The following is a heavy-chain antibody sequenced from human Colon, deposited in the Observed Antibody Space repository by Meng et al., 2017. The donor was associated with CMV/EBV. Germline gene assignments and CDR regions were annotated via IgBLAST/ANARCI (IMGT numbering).Heavy chain of an antibody. J-gene: IGHJ4*02. D-gene: IGHD1-20*01. Sequence: GGSLRLSCAASGFTFSNYWMYWVRQAPGKGLEWVSSISSPGTYTHYADSVKGRFTISRDNAKNSLYLQMSTVRAEDTAVYYCVREGYDWNVPSFFYYWGQGAQVTVSS. CDR1: GFTFSNYW. CDR3: VREGYDWNVPSFFYY. V-gene: IGHV3-21*01. CDR2: ISSPGTYT.